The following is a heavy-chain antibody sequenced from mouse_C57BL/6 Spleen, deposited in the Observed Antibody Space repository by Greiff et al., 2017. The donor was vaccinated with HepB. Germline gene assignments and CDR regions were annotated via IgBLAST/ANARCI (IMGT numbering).Heavy chain of an antibody. V-gene: IGHV1-64*01. D-gene: IGHD2-5*01. J-gene: IGHJ3*01. CDR3: AREKTYYSNPERAWFAY. CDR1: GYTFTSYW. CDR2: IHPNSGST. Sequence: QVQLQQPGAELVKPGASVKLSCKASGYTFTSYWMHWVKQRPGQGLEWIGMIHPNSGSTNYNEKFKSKATLTVDKSSSTAYMQLSSLTSEDSAVYYCAREKTYYSNPERAWFAYWGQGTLVTVSA.